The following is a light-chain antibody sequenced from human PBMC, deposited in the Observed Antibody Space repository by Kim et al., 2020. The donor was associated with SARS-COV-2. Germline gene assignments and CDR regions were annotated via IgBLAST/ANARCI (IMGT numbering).Light chain of an antibody. V-gene: IGKV3-15*01. Sequence: SVSPGERVTLSCRASQSVSSNLVWYQQKPGQAPRLLIYGASTRATGFPARFSGSGSGTEFTLTISSLQSEDFAVYYCHQYNNWPYTFGQGTKLEI. CDR1: QSVSSN. J-gene: IGKJ2*01. CDR2: GAS. CDR3: HQYNNWPYT.